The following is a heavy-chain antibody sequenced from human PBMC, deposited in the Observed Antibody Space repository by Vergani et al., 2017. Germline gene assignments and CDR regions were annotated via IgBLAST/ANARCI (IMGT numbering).Heavy chain of an antibody. D-gene: IGHD3-16*01. CDR2: IYPGDSDT. J-gene: IGHJ6*03. CDR3: ARLGMITFGGVTLKNYYYYYYMDV. V-gene: IGHV5-51*01. CDR1: GYSFTSYW. Sequence: EVQLVQSGAEVKKPGESLKISCKGSGYSFTSYWIGWVRQMPGKGLEWMGIIYPGDSDTRDSPSFQGQVTISADKSISTAYLQWSSLKASDTAMYYCARLGMITFGGVTLKNYYYYYYMDVWGKGTTVTVSS.